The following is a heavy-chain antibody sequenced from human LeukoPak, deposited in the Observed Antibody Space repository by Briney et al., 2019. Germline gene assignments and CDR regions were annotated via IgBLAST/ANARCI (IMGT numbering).Heavy chain of an antibody. CDR3: ARDEGFQVYYYYGMDV. CDR2: ISYDGSNK. V-gene: IGHV3-30*19. J-gene: IGHJ6*02. CDR1: GFTFSSYG. Sequence: GRSLRLSCAASGFTFSSYGMHWVRQAPGKGLEWVAVISYDGSNKYYADSVKGRFTISRDNSKNTLYLQMNSLRAEDTAVYYCARDEGFQVYYYYGMDVWGQGTTVTVPS. D-gene: IGHD3-10*01.